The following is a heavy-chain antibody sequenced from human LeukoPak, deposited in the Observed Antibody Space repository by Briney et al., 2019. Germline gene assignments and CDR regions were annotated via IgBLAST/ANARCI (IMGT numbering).Heavy chain of an antibody. Sequence: PGRSLRLSCAASGFTFSSYAMSWVRQAPGKGLEWVSAISGGGGSTYYADPVKGRFTISRDNSKNTLYLQMNSLRAEDTAVYYCAKDVGILTGPSDYFDYWGQGTLVTVSS. J-gene: IGHJ4*02. CDR2: ISGGGGST. CDR1: GFTFSSYA. V-gene: IGHV3-23*01. D-gene: IGHD3-9*01. CDR3: AKDVGILTGPSDYFDY.